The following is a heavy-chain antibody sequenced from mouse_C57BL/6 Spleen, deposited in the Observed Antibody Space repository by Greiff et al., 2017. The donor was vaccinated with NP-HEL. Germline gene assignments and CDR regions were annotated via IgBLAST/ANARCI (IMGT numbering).Heavy chain of an antibody. CDR1: GYSITSGYD. V-gene: IGHV3-1*01. CDR3: ARGRGYDGYYDWFAY. Sequence: EVQLQQSGPGMVKPSQSLSLTCTVTGYSITSGYDWHWIRHFPGNKLEWMGYISYSGSTNYNPSVKSRISITPDTSKNHFFLKLNSVTTEDTATYYCARGRGYDGYYDWFAYWGQGTLVTVSA. J-gene: IGHJ3*01. CDR2: ISYSGST. D-gene: IGHD2-3*01.